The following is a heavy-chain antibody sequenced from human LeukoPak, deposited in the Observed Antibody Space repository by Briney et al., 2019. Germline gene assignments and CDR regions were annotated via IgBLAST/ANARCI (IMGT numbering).Heavy chain of an antibody. CDR2: IYYSGST. V-gene: IGHV4-30-4*01. Sequence: SETLSLTCTVSGGSISSGDYYWSWIRQPPGKGLEWIGYIYYSGSTYYNPSLKSRVTISVDTSKNQFSLKLSSVTAADTAVYYCARPAGRWLQFHYWGQGTLVTVSS. CDR3: ARPAGRWLQFHY. J-gene: IGHJ4*02. D-gene: IGHD5-24*01. CDR1: GGSISSGDYY.